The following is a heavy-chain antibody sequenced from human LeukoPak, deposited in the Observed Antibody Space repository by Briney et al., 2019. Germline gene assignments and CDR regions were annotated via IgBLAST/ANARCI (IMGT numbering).Heavy chain of an antibody. J-gene: IGHJ5*02. D-gene: IGHD3-10*01. V-gene: IGHV4-4*07. CDR2: IYTSGST. CDR1: GGSISSYY. CDR3: ARGVGRRFGELSPNWFDP. Sequence: SETLSLTCTVSGGSISSYYWSWIRQPAGKGLEWIGRIYTSGSTNYNPSLKSRVTMSVDTSKNQFSLKLSSVTAADTAVYYCARGVGRRFGELSPNWFDPWGQGTLVTVSS.